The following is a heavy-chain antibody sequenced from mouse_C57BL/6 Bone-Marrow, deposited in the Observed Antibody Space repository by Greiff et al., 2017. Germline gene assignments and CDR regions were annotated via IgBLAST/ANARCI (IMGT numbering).Heavy chain of an antibody. Sequence: QVQLQQPGAELVKPGASVKLSCKASGYTFTSYWMHWVKQRPGQGLEWIGMIHPNSGSTNYNEKFKSKATLTVDKSSSTAYMQLSSLTSEDSAVDYCARYPRRLRLSYVDYWGQGTTLTVSS. D-gene: IGHD3-2*02. CDR1: GYTFTSYW. J-gene: IGHJ2*01. V-gene: IGHV1-64*01. CDR3: ARYPRRLRLSYVDY. CDR2: IHPNSGST.